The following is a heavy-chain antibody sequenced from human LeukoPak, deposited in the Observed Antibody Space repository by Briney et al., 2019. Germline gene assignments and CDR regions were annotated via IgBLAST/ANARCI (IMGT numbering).Heavy chain of an antibody. J-gene: IGHJ6*02. CDR2: IDAGDGDT. D-gene: IGHD3-3*01. V-gene: IGHV1-3*01. CDR1: GYALTGYA. Sequence: ASVKVSCKVSGYALTGYALHWVRQAPGQRLEWMGRIDAGDGDTKYSQTFQGRVIITRDTSASTAYMDLSSLRSEDTAVYYCARVTIFGGGDVWGQGTTVTVSS. CDR3: ARVTIFGGGDV.